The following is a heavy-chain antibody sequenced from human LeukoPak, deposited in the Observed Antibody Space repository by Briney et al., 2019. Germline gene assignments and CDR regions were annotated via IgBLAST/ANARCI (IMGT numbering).Heavy chain of an antibody. D-gene: IGHD2-15*01. CDR3: AREGDYCSGGSCYSRYFDY. Sequence: SETLSLTCTVSGGSISSYYWRCIRQPPGKGLEWIGRIYTSGSTNYNPSLKSRVTMSVDTSKNQFSLKLSSVTAADTAVYYCAREGDYCSGGSCYSRYFDYWGQGTLVTVSS. J-gene: IGHJ4*02. V-gene: IGHV4-4*07. CDR1: GGSISSYY. CDR2: IYTSGST.